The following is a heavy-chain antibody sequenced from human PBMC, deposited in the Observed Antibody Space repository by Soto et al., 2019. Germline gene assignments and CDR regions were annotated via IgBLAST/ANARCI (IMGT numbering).Heavy chain of an antibody. CDR3: AKDSGLPDFGLVIPAFDI. CDR2: IGVLVRTA. V-gene: IGHV3-23*01. J-gene: IGHJ3*02. CDR1: GFTFRDFA. Sequence: EVQLLQSGGALGQPGGSLRLSCAASGFTFRDFAMSWVRQSPGRGLEWVSAIGVLVRTAFYADSVRGGFTISRDNSNNNLYLQMNSLRAEDTAVYYCAKDSGLPDFGLVIPAFDIWGQGTMVTVSS. D-gene: IGHD3-3*01.